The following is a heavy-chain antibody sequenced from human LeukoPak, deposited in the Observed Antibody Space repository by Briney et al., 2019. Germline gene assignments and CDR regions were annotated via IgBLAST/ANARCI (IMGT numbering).Heavy chain of an antibody. D-gene: IGHD3-22*01. CDR1: VFSLSTSGVA. CDR2: NYWNDDK. V-gene: IGHV2-5*01. J-gene: IGHJ4*02. CDR3: AHSLYDSSGYYYFDY. Sequence: SGPTLVNPTQTLTLTCTFSVFSLSTSGVAVGWIRQPPGKALEWLALNYWNDDKRYSPSLKSRLTITKDTSKYRVVLTMTNMDPVDTATYYCAHSLYDSSGYYYFDYWGQGTLVTVSS.